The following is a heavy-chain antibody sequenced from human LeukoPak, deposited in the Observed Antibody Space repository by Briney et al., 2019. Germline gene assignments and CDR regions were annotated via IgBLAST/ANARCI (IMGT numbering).Heavy chain of an antibody. CDR3: ASGLVVGAKGEFDP. CDR2: INAGNGNT. CDR1: GYTFTSYA. J-gene: IGHJ5*02. Sequence: ASVKVSCKASGYTFTSYAMHWVRQAPGQRLEWMGWINAGNGNTKYSQKFQGRVTITRDTSISTAYMELSRLRSDDTAVYYCASGLVVGAKGEFDPWGQGTLVTVSS. D-gene: IGHD1-26*01. V-gene: IGHV1-3*01.